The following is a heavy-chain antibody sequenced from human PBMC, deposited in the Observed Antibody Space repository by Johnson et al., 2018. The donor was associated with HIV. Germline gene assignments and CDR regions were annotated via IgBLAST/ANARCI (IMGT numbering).Heavy chain of an antibody. D-gene: IGHD3-3*01. CDR2: IWYDGSNK. Sequence: VQLVESGGGVVQPGRSLRLSCAASGFTFSSYGMHWVRRAPGKGLEWVADIWYDGSNKYYADSVKGRFTISRDNSKNTLYLQMNSLRAEDTAVYYCARDPQFGAFDVWGQGTMVTVSS. J-gene: IGHJ3*01. V-gene: IGHV3-33*08. CDR3: ARDPQFGAFDV. CDR1: GFTFSSYG.